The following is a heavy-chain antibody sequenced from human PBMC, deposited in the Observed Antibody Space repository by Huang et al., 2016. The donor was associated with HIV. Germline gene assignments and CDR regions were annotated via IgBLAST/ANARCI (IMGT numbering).Heavy chain of an antibody. CDR3: AREMMVRGVRVPITDGYFYYGMDV. Sequence: VQLVESGGALVQPGGSLRLSCAASGFPVTTNYMNWVRQAPGKGLEWVSTIDSGDKPRPADSVKGRFPVSSENSKNTMYLQMNSVRVEDTATYYCAREMMVRGVRVPITDGYFYYGMDVWGHGTTVSVSS. V-gene: IGHV3-53*01. CDR1: GFPVTTNY. J-gene: IGHJ6*02. D-gene: IGHD3-10*01. CDR2: IDSGDKP.